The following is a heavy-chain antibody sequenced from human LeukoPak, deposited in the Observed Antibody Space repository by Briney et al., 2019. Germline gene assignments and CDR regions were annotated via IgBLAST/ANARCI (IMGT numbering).Heavy chain of an antibody. CDR2: ISAYNGNT. Sequence: ASVKVSYKASGYTFTSYGISWVRQAPGQGLEWMGWISAYNGNTNYAQKLQGRVTMTTDTSTSTAYMELRSLRSDDTAVYYCARVRLAVVPAAMIDYWGQGTLVTVSS. D-gene: IGHD2-2*01. CDR1: GYTFTSYG. V-gene: IGHV1-18*01. J-gene: IGHJ4*02. CDR3: ARVRLAVVPAAMIDY.